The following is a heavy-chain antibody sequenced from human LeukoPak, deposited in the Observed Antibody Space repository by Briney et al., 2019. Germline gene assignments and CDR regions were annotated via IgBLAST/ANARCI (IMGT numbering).Heavy chain of an antibody. CDR1: GGSISSSSYY. J-gene: IGHJ4*02. CDR3: ARHPTTTVVPD. CDR2: IYYSGST. D-gene: IGHD4-23*01. Sequence: PSETLSLTCTVSGGSISSSSYYWGWLRQPPGKGLEWIGSIYYSGSTYYNPSLKSRVTISVDTSKNQFSLKLSSVTAADTAVYYCARHPTTTVVPDWGQGTLVTVSS. V-gene: IGHV4-39*01.